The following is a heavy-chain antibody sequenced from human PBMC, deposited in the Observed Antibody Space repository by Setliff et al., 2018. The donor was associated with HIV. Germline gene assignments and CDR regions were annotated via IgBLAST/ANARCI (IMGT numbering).Heavy chain of an antibody. CDR2: ISSSSSFI. CDR3: ARDWGVYPNYYYYMDV. CDR1: SSYY. Sequence: SSYYWGWIRQPPGKGLEWVSSISSSSSFIYYADSVRGRFTISGDISRNTLYLQMTSLRAEDTAVYYCARDWGVYPNYYYYMDVWGKGTTVTVSS. V-gene: IGHV3-21*01. J-gene: IGHJ6*03. D-gene: IGHD3-16*01.